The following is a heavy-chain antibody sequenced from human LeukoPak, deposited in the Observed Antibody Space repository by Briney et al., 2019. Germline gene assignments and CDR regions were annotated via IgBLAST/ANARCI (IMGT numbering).Heavy chain of an antibody. J-gene: IGHJ4*02. D-gene: IGHD2-2*01. Sequence: PVGSLRLSCAASGFTFSSYAMSWVRQAPGKGLEWVSAISGSGGSTYYADSVKGRFTISRDNSKNTLYLQMNSLRAEDTAVYYCAKFIVVVPAAIDYWGQGTLVTVSS. CDR3: AKFIVVVPAAIDY. CDR2: ISGSGGST. V-gene: IGHV3-23*01. CDR1: GFTFSSYA.